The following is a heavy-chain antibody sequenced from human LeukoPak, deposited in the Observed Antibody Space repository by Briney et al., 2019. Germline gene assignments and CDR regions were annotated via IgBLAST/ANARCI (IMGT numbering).Heavy chain of an antibody. CDR2: INHSGST. CDR3: AREHSSSWDDY. D-gene: IGHD6-13*01. Sequence: PSETLSLTCAVYGGSFSGYYWSWIRRPPGKGLEWIGEINHSGSTNYNPSLKSRVTISVDTSKNQFSLKLSSVTAADTAVYYCAREHSSSWDDYWGQGTLVTVSS. J-gene: IGHJ4*02. V-gene: IGHV4-34*01. CDR1: GGSFSGYY.